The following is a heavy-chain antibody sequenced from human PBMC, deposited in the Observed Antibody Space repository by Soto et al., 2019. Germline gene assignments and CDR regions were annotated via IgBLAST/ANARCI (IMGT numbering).Heavy chain of an antibody. CDR2: ISPSGYST. J-gene: IGHJ5*02. CDR3: VCLAARNLNWFAP. V-gene: IGHV3-11*01. CDR1: GFTFSDFY. Sequence: QVQLVESGGGLVQPGGSLRLSCAASGFTFSDFYMSWVRQAPGKGLEWVSYISPSGYSTFYADSMKGRFTISRDNSRNSLFLQKNSVSPEDTPVYYCVCLAARNLNWFAPWGKGTLVSVSS. D-gene: IGHD6-6*01.